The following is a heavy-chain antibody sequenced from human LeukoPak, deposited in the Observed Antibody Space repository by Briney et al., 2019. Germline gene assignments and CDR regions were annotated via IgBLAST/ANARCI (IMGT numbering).Heavy chain of an antibody. Sequence: AGGSLRLSCTASGFTFGDYAMTWVRQAPGKGLEWVGFIRSKVYGGTPEYAASVKGRFTISRDDSKGIAYLQVNSLKTEDTAVYYCTGDQTPYYWGQGTLVTVSS. J-gene: IGHJ4*02. CDR3: TGDQTPYY. V-gene: IGHV3-49*04. CDR1: GFTFGDYA. CDR2: IRSKVYGGTP.